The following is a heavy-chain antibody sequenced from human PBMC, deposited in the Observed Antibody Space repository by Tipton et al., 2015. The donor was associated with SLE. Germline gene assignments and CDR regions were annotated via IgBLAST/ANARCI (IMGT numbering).Heavy chain of an antibody. D-gene: IGHD5-24*01. CDR1: GGSISSHY. J-gene: IGHJ6*02. CDR2: IYYSGST. CDR3: ARRDGADYYYYGIDV. V-gene: IGHV4-59*11. Sequence: TLSLTCTVSGGSISSHYWSWIRQPPGKGLEWIGYIYYSGSTNYNPSLKSRVTISVDTSKNQFSLKPSSVTAADTAVYYCARRDGADYYYYGIDVWGQGTTVTVSS.